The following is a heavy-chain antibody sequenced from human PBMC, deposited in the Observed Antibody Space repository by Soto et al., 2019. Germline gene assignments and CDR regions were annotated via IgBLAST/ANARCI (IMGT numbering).Heavy chain of an antibody. CDR2: ISSSSSTI. V-gene: IGHV3-48*02. Sequence: GGSLRLSCAASGFTSSSYSMNWVRQAPGKGLEWVSHISSSSSTIYYADSVKGRFTISRDNAKNSLYLQMNSLRDEDTAVYYCARGITGTNRGMDVWGQGTTVTVSS. CDR3: ARGITGTNRGMDV. CDR1: GFTSSSYS. J-gene: IGHJ6*02. D-gene: IGHD1-7*01.